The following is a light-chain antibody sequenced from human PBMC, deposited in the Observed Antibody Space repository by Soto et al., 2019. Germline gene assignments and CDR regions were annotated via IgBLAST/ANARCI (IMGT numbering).Light chain of an antibody. V-gene: IGLV2-14*03. CDR1: SSDFGDYNF. J-gene: IGLJ2*01. CDR2: DVS. Sequence: QSALTQSASVSGSPGQSITISCTGTSSDFGDYNFVSWYQQHPGKAPKLVIYDVSNRPSGISSRFFGSKSANTASLTISGLQSEDEADYFCSSYTSSSILLFGGGTKLTVL. CDR3: SSYTSSSILL.